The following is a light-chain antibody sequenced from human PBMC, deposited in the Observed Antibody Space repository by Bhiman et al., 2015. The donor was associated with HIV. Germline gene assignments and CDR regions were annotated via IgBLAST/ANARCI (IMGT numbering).Light chain of an antibody. V-gene: IGLV2-14*03. CDR3: CSYAPVSTYV. CDR2: DVS. J-gene: IGLJ1*01. Sequence: QSALTQPASVSGSPGQSITISCTGTGSDVGGYNHVSWFQQHPGKAPKLMIYDVSNRPSGVSNRFSGSKSGNTASLTISGLQTEDEANYYCCSYAPVSTYVFGTGTKVTVL. CDR1: GSDVGGYNH.